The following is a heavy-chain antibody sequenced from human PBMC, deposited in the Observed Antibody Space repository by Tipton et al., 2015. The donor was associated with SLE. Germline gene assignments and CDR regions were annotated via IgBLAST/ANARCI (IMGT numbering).Heavy chain of an antibody. D-gene: IGHD6-25*01. CDR1: GFTFSTYE. J-gene: IGHJ4*02. Sequence: SLRLSCAASGFTFSTYEMMWVRQTPGKELEWGSHISNSGNTIYYGDSVKGRFTISRDNAKNSLYLQMNSLRAEDTGLYYCARGHIYPQRDFLDNRRRGTLVTVSS. CDR3: ARGHIYPQRDFLDN. CDR2: ISNSGNTI. V-gene: IGHV3-48*03.